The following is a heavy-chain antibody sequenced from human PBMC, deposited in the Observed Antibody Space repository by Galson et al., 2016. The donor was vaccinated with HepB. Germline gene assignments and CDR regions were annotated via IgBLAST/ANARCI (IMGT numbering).Heavy chain of an antibody. J-gene: IGHJ4*01. D-gene: IGHD3-22*01. Sequence: SLRLSCAASGFAFSDYYMGWIRQAPGKGLEWVSYISSVSNSMYADSVKGRFTISRDNAKDSLSLQMNSLRAEDTAVYYCARMANYYDSPGFYFFDYWGHGTLVTVSS. CDR3: ARMANYYDSPGFYFFDY. CDR2: ISSVSNS. CDR1: GFAFSDYY. V-gene: IGHV3-11*06.